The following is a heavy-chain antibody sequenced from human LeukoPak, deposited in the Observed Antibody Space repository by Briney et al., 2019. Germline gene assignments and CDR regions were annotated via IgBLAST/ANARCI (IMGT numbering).Heavy chain of an antibody. CDR1: GFTFSSYW. CDR3: ARNHYDILTGLLTHGFDP. CDR2: INSDGSST. J-gene: IGHJ5*02. D-gene: IGHD3-9*01. V-gene: IGHV3-74*01. Sequence: GGSLRLSCAASGFTFSSYWMHWVRQAPGKGLVWVSRINSDGSSTSYADSVKGRFTISRDNAKNTLYLQINSLRAEDTAVYYCARNHYDILTGLLTHGFDPWGQGTLVTVSS.